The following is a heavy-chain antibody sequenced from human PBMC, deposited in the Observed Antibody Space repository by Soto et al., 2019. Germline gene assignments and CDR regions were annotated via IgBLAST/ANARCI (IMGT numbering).Heavy chain of an antibody. J-gene: IGHJ4*02. V-gene: IGHV3-48*02. Sequence: ETLSLTCTVSGDSITSNSYFWAWIRQPPGKGLEWVSYISSSSSTIYYADSVKGRFTISRDNAKNSLYLQMNSLRDEDTAVYYCARDSKPYSRPFDYWGQGTLVTVSS. D-gene: IGHD6-13*01. CDR1: GDSITSNSYF. CDR3: ARDSKPYSRPFDY. CDR2: ISSSSSTI.